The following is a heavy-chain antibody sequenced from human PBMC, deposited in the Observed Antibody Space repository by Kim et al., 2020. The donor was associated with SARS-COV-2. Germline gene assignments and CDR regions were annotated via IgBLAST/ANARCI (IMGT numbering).Heavy chain of an antibody. CDR2: INADGGDK. V-gene: IGHV3-7*01. CDR1: GFTFSRQW. J-gene: IGHJ4*02. Sequence: GGSLRLSCAASGFTFSRQWMSWVRQAPGKGLEWVANINADGGDKSYVDSVKGRFTISRDNGKNSLFLQMDSLRAEDTAVYYCARAEIWGQGTLVTVSS. CDR3: ARAEI.